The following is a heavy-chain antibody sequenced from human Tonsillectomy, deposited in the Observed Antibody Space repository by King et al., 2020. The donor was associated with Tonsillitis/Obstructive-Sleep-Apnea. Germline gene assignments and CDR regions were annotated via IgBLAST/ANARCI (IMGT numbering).Heavy chain of an antibody. V-gene: IGHV1-69*04. D-gene: IGHD4-23*01. CDR2: IIPILGIA. CDR1: GGTFSSYA. Sequence: QLVQSGAEVKKPGSSVKVSCKASGGTFSSYAISWVRQAPGQGLEWMGRIIPILGIANYAQKFQGRVTITADKSTSTAYMELSSLRSEDTAVYYCAMVRNYYYSYMDVWGKGTTVTVSS. CDR3: AMVRNYYYSYMDV. J-gene: IGHJ6*03.